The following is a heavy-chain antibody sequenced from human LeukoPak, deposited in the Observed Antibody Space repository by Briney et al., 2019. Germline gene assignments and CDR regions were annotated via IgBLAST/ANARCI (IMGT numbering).Heavy chain of an antibody. D-gene: IGHD1-26*01. V-gene: IGHV6-1*01. J-gene: IGHJ5*02. CDR3: TREDEVGTTFAWFDP. Sequence: KTSQTLSLTCAISGDSVSSSSAAWNWIRQSPSRGLEWLGRAYYRSKWYYDFAVSVKSRITINPDTSKNQLSLQLKSVTPVDTAVYYCTREDEVGTTFAWFDPWGQGTLVTVSS. CDR1: GDSVSSSSAA. CDR2: AYYRSKWYY.